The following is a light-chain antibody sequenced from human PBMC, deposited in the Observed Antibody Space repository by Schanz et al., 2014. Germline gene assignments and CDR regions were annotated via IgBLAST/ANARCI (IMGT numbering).Light chain of an antibody. CDR3: SSYAGTNNFGV. CDR2: DVS. V-gene: IGLV2-11*01. CDR1: SSHIGRYNY. J-gene: IGLJ3*02. Sequence: QSALTQPRSVSGSPGQSVTISCTGNSSHIGRYNYVSWYQQRPGSAPKLMIYDVSKRPSGVPDRFSGSKSGNTASLTISGLQAEDEADYYCSSYAGTNNFGVFGGGTKLTVL.